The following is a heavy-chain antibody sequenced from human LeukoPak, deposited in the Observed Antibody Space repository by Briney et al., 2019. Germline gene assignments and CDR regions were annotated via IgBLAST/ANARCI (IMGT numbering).Heavy chain of an antibody. Sequence: PSQTLSLTCTVSGGSISSGGYSWSWIRQPPGRGLEWIGYTYHSGSTYYNPSLKSRLTISVDRSKNQFSLKLSSVTAADTAVYYCARYSGYDYDLGWFDPWGQGTLVTVSS. CDR3: ARYSGYDYDLGWFDP. J-gene: IGHJ5*02. D-gene: IGHD5-12*01. CDR2: TYHSGST. CDR1: GGSISSGGYS. V-gene: IGHV4-30-2*01.